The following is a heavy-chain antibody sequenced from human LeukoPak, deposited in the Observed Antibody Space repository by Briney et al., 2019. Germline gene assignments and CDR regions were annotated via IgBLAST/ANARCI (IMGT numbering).Heavy chain of an antibody. V-gene: IGHV4-59*08. Sequence: SETLSLTCTVSGGSISSYYWSWIRQPPGRGLGWIGYIYYSGSTNYNPSLKSRVTISVDTSKNQFSLKLSSVTAADTAVYYCARLAPRYCSSTSCTPFDYWGQGTLVTVSS. CDR3: ARLAPRYCSSTSCTPFDY. D-gene: IGHD2-2*01. CDR2: IYYSGST. CDR1: GGSISSYY. J-gene: IGHJ4*02.